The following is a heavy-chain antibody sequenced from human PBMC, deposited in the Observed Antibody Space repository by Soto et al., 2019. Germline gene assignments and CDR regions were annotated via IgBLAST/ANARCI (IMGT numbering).Heavy chain of an antibody. CDR1: GFTFSSYA. V-gene: IGHV3-23*01. Sequence: GGSLRLSCAASGFTFSSYAMSWVRQAPGKGLEWVSAISGDGGSTYYADSVKGRFTISRDNSKNTLYLQMNSLRAEDTTVYYCAKEGSAPFARRCLKLEEFDYWGQGTLVTVSS. J-gene: IGHJ4*02. CDR3: AKEGSAPFARRCLKLEEFDY. CDR2: ISGDGGST. D-gene: IGHD6-6*01.